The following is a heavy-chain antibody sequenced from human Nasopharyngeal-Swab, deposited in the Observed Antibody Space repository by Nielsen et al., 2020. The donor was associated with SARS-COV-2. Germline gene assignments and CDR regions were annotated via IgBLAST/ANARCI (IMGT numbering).Heavy chain of an antibody. V-gene: IGHV3-21*01. CDR2: IRSSSSYI. J-gene: IGHJ6*02. Sequence: GGSLRLSCAASGFTFSTYSMNWVRQAPGKRLEWVSSIRSSSSYIYYADSVKGRFTISRDNAKNSLYLQMNSLRAEDTAVYYCAKSSSGWYQRYSYGMDVWGQGTTATVSS. D-gene: IGHD6-19*01. CDR3: AKSSSGWYQRYSYGMDV. CDR1: GFTFSTYS.